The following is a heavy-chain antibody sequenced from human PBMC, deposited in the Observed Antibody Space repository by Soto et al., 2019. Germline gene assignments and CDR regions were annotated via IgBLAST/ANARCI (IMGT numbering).Heavy chain of an antibody. CDR3: AKPYSGYDSLAY. J-gene: IGHJ4*02. CDR1: GGSISSSSYY. Sequence: QLQLQESGPGLVKPSETLSLTCTVSGGSISSSSYYWGWIRQPPGKGLEWIGSIYYSGSTYYNPSLKSRVTISVDTSKNQFSLKLSSVTAADTAVYYCAKPYSGYDSLAYWGQGTLVTVSS. CDR2: IYYSGST. D-gene: IGHD5-12*01. V-gene: IGHV4-39*01.